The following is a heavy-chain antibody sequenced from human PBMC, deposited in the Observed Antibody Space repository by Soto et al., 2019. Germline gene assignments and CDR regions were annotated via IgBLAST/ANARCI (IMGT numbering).Heavy chain of an antibody. V-gene: IGHV4-61*01. CDR2: IYYTGST. J-gene: IGHJ5*02. CDR1: AGSVCSGSYY. Sequence: SETLSLTCTVSAGSVCSGSYYWSWIRQPPGKGLEWIAYIYYTGSTNYNPSLKRRVTISIDTSKNQFSLKLSSVTAADTAVYYCGRSNYDDSSGWYNWLDPWGQGTLVTVSS. CDR3: GRSNYDDSSGWYNWLDP. D-gene: IGHD6-19*01.